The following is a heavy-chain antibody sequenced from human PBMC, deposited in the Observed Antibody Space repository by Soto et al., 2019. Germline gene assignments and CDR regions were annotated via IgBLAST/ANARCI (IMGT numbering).Heavy chain of an antibody. V-gene: IGHV3-33*01. Sequence: QVQLVESGGGVVQPGRSLRLSCAASGFTFSSYGMHWVRQAPGKGLEWVAVIWYDGSNKYYADSVKGRFTISRDNSKNTLYLQMNSLRAEDTAVYYCARARVVRGVSDYWGQGTLVTVSS. J-gene: IGHJ4*02. CDR1: GFTFSSYG. CDR2: IWYDGSNK. CDR3: ARARVVRGVSDY. D-gene: IGHD3-10*01.